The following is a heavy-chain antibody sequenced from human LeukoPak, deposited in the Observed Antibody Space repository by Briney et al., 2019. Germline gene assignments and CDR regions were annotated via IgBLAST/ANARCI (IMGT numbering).Heavy chain of an antibody. CDR1: GGSFGGYY. D-gene: IGHD6-13*01. V-gene: IGHV4-34*01. J-gene: IGHJ6*03. CDR3: ARARIAAAVLSRKQYYYYMDV. CDR2: INHSGST. Sequence: PSETLSLTCAVYGGSFGGYYWSWIRQPPGKGLEWIGEINHSGSTNYNPSLKSRVTISVDTSKNQFSLKLSSVTAADTAVYYCARARIAAAVLSRKQYYYYMDVWGKGTTVTVSS.